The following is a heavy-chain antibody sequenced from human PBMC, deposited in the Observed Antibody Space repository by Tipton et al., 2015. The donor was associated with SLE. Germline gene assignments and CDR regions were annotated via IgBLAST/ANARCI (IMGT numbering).Heavy chain of an antibody. D-gene: IGHD5-24*01. J-gene: IGHJ3*01. Sequence: TLSLTCIVSDDSLRSISFQWDWIRQSPGKGLEWIGTISHSGDTHYNPSLKSRVTISVDRSKSQFSLELSSVTAADTAVYYCAIYKPRNDVFDVWGQGTMVTVSS. V-gene: IGHV4-39*07. CDR1: DDSLRSISFQ. CDR2: ISHSGDT. CDR3: AIYKPRNDVFDV.